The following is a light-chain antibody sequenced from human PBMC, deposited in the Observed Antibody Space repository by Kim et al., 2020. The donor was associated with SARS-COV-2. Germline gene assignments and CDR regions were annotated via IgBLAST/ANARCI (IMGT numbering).Light chain of an antibody. V-gene: IGKV1-17*01. Sequence: ASLGDRVTITCRASQGIRSDLGWYQQKPGRAPTRLIYGASTLESGVPSRFSGSGAGTEFTLTSSSLQPEDFATYYCLQHHAYPRTFGQGTKVEIK. J-gene: IGKJ1*01. CDR3: LQHHAYPRT. CDR1: QGIRSD. CDR2: GAS.